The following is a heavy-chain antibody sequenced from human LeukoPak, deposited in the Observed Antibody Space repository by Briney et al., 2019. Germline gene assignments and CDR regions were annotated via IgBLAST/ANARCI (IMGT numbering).Heavy chain of an antibody. J-gene: IGHJ4*02. Sequence: GGSLRLSCAASGFSNYWMSWVRQAPGKGLEWVANINQNGGEKYYVDSVKGRFTISRDTAKNSLHLQMNTLRAEDTAVYYCTTGGTSYPLLDYWGQGTLVTVSS. CDR3: TTGGTSYPLLDY. CDR1: GFSNYW. V-gene: IGHV3-7*01. CDR2: INQNGGEK. D-gene: IGHD2-2*01.